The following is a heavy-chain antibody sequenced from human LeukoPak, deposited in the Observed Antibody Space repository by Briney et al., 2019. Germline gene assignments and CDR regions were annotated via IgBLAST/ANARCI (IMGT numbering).Heavy chain of an antibody. D-gene: IGHD3-16*01. V-gene: IGHV3-49*03. J-gene: IGHJ3*02. CDR2: IRSKAYGGTT. CDR3: TRDRQGGGVHGEDAFDI. CDR1: GFTFGDYA. Sequence: PGGSLRLSCTASGFTFGDYAMSWFRQAPGKGLEWVGFIRSKAYGGTTEYAASVKGRFTISRDDSKSIAYLQMNSLKTEDTAVYYCTRDRQGGGVHGEDAFDIWGQGTMVTVSS.